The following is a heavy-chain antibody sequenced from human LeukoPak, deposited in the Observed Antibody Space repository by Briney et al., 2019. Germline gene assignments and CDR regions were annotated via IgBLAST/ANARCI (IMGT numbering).Heavy chain of an antibody. J-gene: IGHJ4*02. CDR3: ARGPTGYSSSSLYFDY. CDR2: IYHSGST. V-gene: IGHV4-38-2*02. CDR1: GYSISSGYH. Sequence: SETLSLTCTVSGYSISSGYHWGWIRQPPGKGLEWIGIIYHSGSTYYNPSLKSRVTISVDTSKNQFSLNLSSVTAADTAVYYCARGPTGYSSSSLYFDYWGQGTLVTVSS. D-gene: IGHD6-6*01.